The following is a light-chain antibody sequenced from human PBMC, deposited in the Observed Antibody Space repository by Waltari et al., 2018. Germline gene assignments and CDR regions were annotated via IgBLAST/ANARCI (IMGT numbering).Light chain of an antibody. V-gene: IGLV2-23*02. CDR2: GVS. J-gene: IGLJ3*02. CDR1: SSYVGTYYL. Sequence: QSALTQPASLAGSPGQSIPIPCPGTSSYVGTYYLVPWYQHHPNKAPKLMIYGVSQRPSGISNRFSGSKSGNTASLTISGLQAEDEADYYCCSYVGSSTWVFGGGTKLTVL. CDR3: CSYVGSSTWV.